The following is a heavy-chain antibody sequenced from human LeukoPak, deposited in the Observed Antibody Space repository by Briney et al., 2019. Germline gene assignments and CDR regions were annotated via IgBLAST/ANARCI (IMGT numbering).Heavy chain of an antibody. CDR3: ARRIAVAGTYFDY. CDR2: IYPGDSNI. D-gene: IGHD6-19*01. V-gene: IGHV5-51*01. CDR1: GYSFTSYW. J-gene: IGHJ4*02. Sequence: GESLKISCKGSGYSFTSYWIGWVRQMPGKGLEWMGIIYPGDSNIRYSPSFQGQVTFSADKSISTAYLQWSSLKASDTAMYYCARRIAVAGTYFDYWGQGTLVTVSS.